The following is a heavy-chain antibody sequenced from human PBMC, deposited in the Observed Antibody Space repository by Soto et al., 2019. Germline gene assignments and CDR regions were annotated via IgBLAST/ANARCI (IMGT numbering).Heavy chain of an antibody. CDR2: ISYDGSNK. CDR1: GFTFSSYG. V-gene: IGHV3-30*18. D-gene: IGHD5-18*01. J-gene: IGHJ6*02. Sequence: LRLSCAASGFTFSSYGMHWVRQAPGKGLEWVAVISYDGSNKYYADSVKGRFTISRDNSKNTLYLQMNSLRAEDTAVYYCAKDPVWVQLWSYGMDVWGQGTTVTVSS. CDR3: AKDPVWVQLWSYGMDV.